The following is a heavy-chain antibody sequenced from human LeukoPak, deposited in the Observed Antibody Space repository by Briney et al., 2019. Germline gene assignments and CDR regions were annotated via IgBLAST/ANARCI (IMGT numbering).Heavy chain of an antibody. Sequence: SETLSLTCAVYGGSFSGYYWSWIRQPPGKGREWIGEINHSGSTNYNPSLTSRGTISVDTSKNQFSLKLSSVTAADTAVYYCARGAPHGYCSGGSCYSDYWGQGTLVTVSS. CDR1: GGSFSGYY. D-gene: IGHD2-15*01. J-gene: IGHJ4*02. CDR3: ARGAPHGYCSGGSCYSDY. V-gene: IGHV4-34*01. CDR2: INHSGST.